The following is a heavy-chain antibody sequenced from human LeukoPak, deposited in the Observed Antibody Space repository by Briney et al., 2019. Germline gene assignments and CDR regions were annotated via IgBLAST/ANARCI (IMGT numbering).Heavy chain of an antibody. CDR2: INHSGTT. CDR3: ARLFGEPAAIIDS. J-gene: IGHJ4*02. V-gene: IGHV4-34*08. D-gene: IGHD2-2*01. Sequence: KTSETLSLTCAVYGGTFSGFFWSWIRQPPGKRLEWIGEINHSGTTNYNPSRRSRVTISADTSKNQFSLRLSSVTAADTAVYYCARLFGEPAAIIDSWGRGTLVIVSS. CDR1: GGTFSGFF.